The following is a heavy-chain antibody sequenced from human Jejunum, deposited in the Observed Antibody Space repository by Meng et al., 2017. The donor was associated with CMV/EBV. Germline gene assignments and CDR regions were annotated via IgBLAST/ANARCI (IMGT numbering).Heavy chain of an antibody. CDR2: IIPIFGTA. CDR1: YP. Sequence: YPISWVRQAPGQGLEWMGGIIPIFGTANHAQKFQGRVTITTDESTSTAYMELSSLKSEDTAVYYCARFHCSSTTCYGDYYYNAMDVWGQGTTVTVPS. CDR3: ARFHCSSTTCYGDYYYNAMDV. V-gene: IGHV1-69*05. J-gene: IGHJ6*02. D-gene: IGHD2-2*01.